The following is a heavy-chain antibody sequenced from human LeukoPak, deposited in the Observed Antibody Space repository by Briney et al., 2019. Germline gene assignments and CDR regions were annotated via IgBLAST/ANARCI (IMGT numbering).Heavy chain of an antibody. Sequence: SETLSLTCAVYGGSFSGYYWSWIRQPPGKGLEWIGEIIHSGSTNYNPSLKSRVTISVDPSKNQFSLKLSSVTTADTAVYYCARGGDSSSYQDYWGQGTLVTVSS. CDR3: ARGGDSSSYQDY. D-gene: IGHD6-13*01. CDR1: GGSFSGYY. V-gene: IGHV4-34*01. CDR2: IIHSGST. J-gene: IGHJ4*02.